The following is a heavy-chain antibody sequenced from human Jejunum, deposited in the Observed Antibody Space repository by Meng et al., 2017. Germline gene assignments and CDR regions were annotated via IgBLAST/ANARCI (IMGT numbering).Heavy chain of an antibody. D-gene: IGHD3-16*01. CDR2: IRQDGSEE. J-gene: IGHJ1*01. V-gene: IGHV3-7*01. CDR3: ARDQGSYGNFQH. Sequence: GESLKISCAGSGFIFSGYWMNWVRQAPGKGLEWVANIRQDGSEEHYVDSVKGRFTISRDNAKNSLYLQMNSQRDEDTAVYYCARDQGSYGNFQHWGQGTLVTVSS. CDR1: GFIFSGYW.